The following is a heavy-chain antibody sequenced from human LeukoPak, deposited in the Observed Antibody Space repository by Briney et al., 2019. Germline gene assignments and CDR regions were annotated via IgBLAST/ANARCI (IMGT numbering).Heavy chain of an antibody. CDR2: ISSSRSYI. CDR3: ARDRDWSVLYDASDI. Sequence: GGSPRLSCAASGFTFSSYSMNWVRQAPGKGLEWVSFISSSRSYIYYADSVKGRFTISRDNAKNSLYLQMNSLRAEDTAVYYCARDRDWSVLYDASDIWGQGTVVTVSS. J-gene: IGHJ3*02. D-gene: IGHD3/OR15-3a*01. CDR1: GFTFSSYS. V-gene: IGHV3-21*01.